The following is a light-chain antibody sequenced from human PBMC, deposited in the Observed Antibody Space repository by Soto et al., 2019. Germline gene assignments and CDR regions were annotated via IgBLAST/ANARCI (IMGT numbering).Light chain of an antibody. V-gene: IGKV1-5*03. CDR1: QSISSW. CDR3: KNYNSYSSWR. J-gene: IGKJ1*01. CDR2: KAS. Sequence: DIQMTQSPSTLSASVGDRVTITCRASQSISSWLAWYQQKPGKAPKLLIYKASSLESGVPSRFSGSGSGTEFTLTISSLKPDFFETYYCKNYNSYSSWRSGQGPKVEIK.